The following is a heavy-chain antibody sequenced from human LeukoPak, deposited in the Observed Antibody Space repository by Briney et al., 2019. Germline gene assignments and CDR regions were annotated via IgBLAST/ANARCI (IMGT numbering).Heavy chain of an antibody. V-gene: IGHV3-11*01. Sequence: GGSLRLSCAASGFPSSDYYMSWIRQAPGKGLEWVSYISSSGSTIYYADSVKGRFTISRDNAKNSLYLQMNSLRAEDTAVYYCARDLTYMDGDYIDYWGQGTLVTVSS. CDR1: GFPSSDYY. CDR2: ISSSGSTI. D-gene: IGHD4-17*01. J-gene: IGHJ4*02. CDR3: ARDLTYMDGDYIDY.